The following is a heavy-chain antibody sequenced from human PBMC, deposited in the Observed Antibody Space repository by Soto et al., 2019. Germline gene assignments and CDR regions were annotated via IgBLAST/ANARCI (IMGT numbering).Heavy chain of an antibody. J-gene: IGHJ6*02. D-gene: IGHD3-10*01. V-gene: IGHV1-3*01. CDR1: GYTFTSYA. Sequence: RASVKVSCKASGYTFTSYAMHWVRQAPGQRLEWMGWINAGNGNTKYSQKFQGRVTITRDTSASTAYMELSSLRSEDTAVYYCARDLFPLLWFGEIPFYYYGMDVWGQGTTVTVSS. CDR3: ARDLFPLLWFGEIPFYYYGMDV. CDR2: INAGNGNT.